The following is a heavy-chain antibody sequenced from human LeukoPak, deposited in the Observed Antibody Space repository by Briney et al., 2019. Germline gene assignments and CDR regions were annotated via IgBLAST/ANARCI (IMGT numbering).Heavy chain of an antibody. CDR3: AVHIVGATLTFDY. CDR2: ISAYNGNT. Sequence: ASVEGSCKASVGTLSSYAISWVRQAPGQGLEWMGWISAYNGNTNYAQKLQGRVTMTTDTSTSTAYMELRSLRSDDTAVYYCAVHIVGATLTFDYWGQGTLVTVSS. V-gene: IGHV1-18*01. CDR1: VGTLSSYA. D-gene: IGHD1-26*01. J-gene: IGHJ4*02.